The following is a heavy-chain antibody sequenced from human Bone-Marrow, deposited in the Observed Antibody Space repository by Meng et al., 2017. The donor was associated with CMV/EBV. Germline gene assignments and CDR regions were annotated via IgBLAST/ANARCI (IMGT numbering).Heavy chain of an antibody. D-gene: IGHD2-2*01. CDR1: GFTFSSYS. J-gene: IGHJ6*02. Sequence: GGSLRLSCAASGFTFSSYSMNWVRQAPGKGLEWVSYISSSSSTIYYADSVKGRFTISRDNAKNSLYLQMNSLRAEDTAVYYCARDGYCSSTSCLYYYYYYGMDVWGQGTTVTVSS. CDR3: ARDGYCSSTSCLYYYYYYGMDV. V-gene: IGHV3-48*04. CDR2: ISSSSSTI.